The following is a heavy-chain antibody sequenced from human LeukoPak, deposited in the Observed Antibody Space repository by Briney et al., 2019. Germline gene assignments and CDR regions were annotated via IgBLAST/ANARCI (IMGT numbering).Heavy chain of an antibody. CDR1: GFTFSNYD. CDR3: VRGGSPEAFDI. Sequence: GGSLRLSCAASGFTFSNYDMHWVRHATGKGLKWVSRIGTGGDTFYAVSVKGRFTISIENAKNSVYLQMNSLRLGDTAVDYCVRGGSPEAFDIWGQGTLVTVSA. V-gene: IGHV3-13*01. D-gene: IGHD3-16*01. J-gene: IGHJ3*02. CDR2: IGTGGDT.